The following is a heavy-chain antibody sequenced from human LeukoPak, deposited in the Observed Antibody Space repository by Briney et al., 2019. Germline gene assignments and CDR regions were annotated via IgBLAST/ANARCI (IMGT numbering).Heavy chain of an antibody. CDR2: INPNSGGT. V-gene: IGHV1-2*02. D-gene: IGHD6-13*01. J-gene: IGHJ6*03. Sequence: GASVKVSCKASGYTFTGYYMHWVRQAPGQGLEWMGWINPNSGGTNYAQKFQGRVTMTRDTSISTAYMELSRLRPDDTAVYYCALVYSSPYYYYYLDVWGRGTTVTVSS. CDR3: ALVYSSPYYYYYLDV. CDR1: GYTFTGYY.